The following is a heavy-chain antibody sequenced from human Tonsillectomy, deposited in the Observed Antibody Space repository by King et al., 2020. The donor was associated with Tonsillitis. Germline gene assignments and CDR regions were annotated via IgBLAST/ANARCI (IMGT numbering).Heavy chain of an antibody. Sequence: VQLVESGAEVKKPGESLRISCKGSGYSFTSQWINWVRQMPGKGLEWMGRIDPSDSYTKYSLSFQGHVTFSADKSLSTAYLQWSSLKASDTAMYYCARLYHYYGSGSSPFGMDVWGQGTTVTVSS. CDR3: ARLYHYYGSGSSPFGMDV. D-gene: IGHD3-10*01. J-gene: IGHJ6*02. CDR1: GYSFTSQW. CDR2: IDPSDSYT. V-gene: IGHV5-10-1*03.